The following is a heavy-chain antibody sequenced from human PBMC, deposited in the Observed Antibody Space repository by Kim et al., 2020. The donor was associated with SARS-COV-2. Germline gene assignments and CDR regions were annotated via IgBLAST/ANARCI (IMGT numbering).Heavy chain of an antibody. CDR2: INHSGST. CDR1: GGSFSGYY. Sequence: SETLSLTCAVYGGSFSGYYWSWIRQPPGKGLEWIGEINHSGSTNYNPSLKSRVTISVDTSKNQFSLKLSSVTAADTAVYYCARARTYYYGSGSYYPNAFDIWGQGTMVTVSS. V-gene: IGHV4-34*01. D-gene: IGHD3-10*01. J-gene: IGHJ3*02. CDR3: ARARTYYYGSGSYYPNAFDI.